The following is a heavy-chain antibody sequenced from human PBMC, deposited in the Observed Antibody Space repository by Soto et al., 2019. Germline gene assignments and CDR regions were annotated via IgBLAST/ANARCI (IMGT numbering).Heavy chain of an antibody. D-gene: IGHD2-2*01. V-gene: IGHV1-69*06. CDR1: GGTFSSYA. Sequence: APVTVSCNDSGGTFSSYAISWVRQALGQGLEWMGGIIPIFGTANYAQKFQGRVTITADKSTSTAYMELSSLRSEDTAVYYCARGDIVVVPAAIYYYGMDVWGQGTTVTVSS. CDR2: IIPIFGTA. CDR3: ARGDIVVVPAAIYYYGMDV. J-gene: IGHJ6*02.